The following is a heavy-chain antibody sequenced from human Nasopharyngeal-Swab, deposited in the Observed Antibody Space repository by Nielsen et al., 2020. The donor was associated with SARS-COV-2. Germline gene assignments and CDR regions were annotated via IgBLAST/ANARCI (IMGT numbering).Heavy chain of an antibody. J-gene: IGHJ4*02. V-gene: IGHV3-23*01. CDR3: ARADAGHLPPFDC. CDR2: FSGSDGDT. Sequence: VRQAPGKGLQWVSLFSGSDGDTFYAESVKGRFTIPRDTSKSTLYLQMSSLRVDDTAVYYCARADAGHLPPFDCWGQGIRVTVSS.